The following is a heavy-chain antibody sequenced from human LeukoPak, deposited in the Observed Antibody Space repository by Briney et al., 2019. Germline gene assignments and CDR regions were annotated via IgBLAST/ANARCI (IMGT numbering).Heavy chain of an antibody. Sequence: PSETLSLTCTVSGGAISSSSYYWGWIRQPPGKGLEWIGSIYYSGSTYYNPSLKSRVTISVDTSKNQFSLKLSSVTAADTAVYYCARDPITMVRGVILWWFDPWGQGTLVTVSS. CDR2: IYYSGST. V-gene: IGHV4-39*07. D-gene: IGHD3-10*01. CDR3: ARDPITMVRGVILWWFDP. CDR1: GGAISSSSYY. J-gene: IGHJ5*02.